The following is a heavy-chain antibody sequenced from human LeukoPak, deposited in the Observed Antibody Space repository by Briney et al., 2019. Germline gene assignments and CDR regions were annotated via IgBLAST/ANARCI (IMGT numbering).Heavy chain of an antibody. D-gene: IGHD2-2*01. V-gene: IGHV1-69*05. CDR1: GGTFSSYA. Sequence: GASVKVSCKACGGTFSSYAISWVRQAPGQGLEWMGRIIPIFGTANYAQKFQGRVTITTDESTSTAYMELSSLRSEDTAVYYCARGYCSSTSCYEGGYFDYWGQGTLVTVSS. J-gene: IGHJ4*02. CDR3: ARGYCSSTSCYEGGYFDY. CDR2: IIPIFGTA.